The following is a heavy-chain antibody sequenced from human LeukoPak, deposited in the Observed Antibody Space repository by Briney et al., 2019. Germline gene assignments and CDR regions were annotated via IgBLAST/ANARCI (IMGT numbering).Heavy chain of an antibody. J-gene: IGHJ5*01. CDR3: ARDGVWFGSTLGS. Sequence: PGGSLRLSCAASGFTFSSYSMNWVRQAPGKGLEWVSSISSSSSYIYYADSVKGRFTISRDNAKNSLYLQMNSLRAEDTAVYYCARDGVWFGSTLGSWGQGTLVTVSS. V-gene: IGHV3-21*01. CDR2: ISSSSSYI. CDR1: GFTFSSYS. D-gene: IGHD3-10*01.